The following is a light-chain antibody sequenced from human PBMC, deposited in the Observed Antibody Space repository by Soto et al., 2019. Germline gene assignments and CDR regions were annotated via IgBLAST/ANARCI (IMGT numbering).Light chain of an antibody. Sequence: QSALTQPASVSGSPGQSITISCTGTNRDIGAFNYVSWYQQHPDKAPKLLISEVNNRPSGVSHRFSGSKSGNTASLTISGLQPADEADYHCSSYTTSGTYVLFGGGTKVTVL. CDR2: EVN. CDR1: NRDIGAFNY. CDR3: SSYTTSGTYVL. J-gene: IGLJ3*02. V-gene: IGLV2-14*01.